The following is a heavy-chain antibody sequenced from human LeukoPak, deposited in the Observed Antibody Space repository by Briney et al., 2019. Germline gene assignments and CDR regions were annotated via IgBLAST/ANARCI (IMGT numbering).Heavy chain of an antibody. CDR1: GFTFSSYT. D-gene: IGHD1-1*01. CDR2: ISSSSSYI. V-gene: IGHV3-21*01. J-gene: IGHJ6*02. CDR3: ARLTILEGMDV. Sequence: GGSLRLSCAASGFTFSSYTMSWVRQAPGKGLEWVSSISSSSSYIYYADSVKGRFTISRDNAKNSLYLQMNSLRAEDTAVYYCARLTILEGMDVWGQGTTVTVSS.